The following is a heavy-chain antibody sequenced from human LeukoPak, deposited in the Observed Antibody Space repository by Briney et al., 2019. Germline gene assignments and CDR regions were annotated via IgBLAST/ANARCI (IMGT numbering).Heavy chain of an antibody. D-gene: IGHD2-15*01. CDR2: ISSSTTYI. CDR1: GFTFSTYN. CDR3: VRNSGDCSVGSCYIRRGGVDV. J-gene: IGHJ6*04. V-gene: IGHV3-21*01. Sequence: GGSLRLSCAASGFTFSTYNMNWVRQAPGKGLEWVSSISSSTTYIYYADSVKGRFTISRDNAKNSLYLQMNSLRAEDTAVYYCVRNSGDCSVGSCYIRRGGVDVWGKGTTVTVSS.